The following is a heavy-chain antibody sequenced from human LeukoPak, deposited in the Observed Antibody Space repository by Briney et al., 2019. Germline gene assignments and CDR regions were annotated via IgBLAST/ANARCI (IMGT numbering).Heavy chain of an antibody. Sequence: GGSLRLSCAASGFTFSSYAMHWVRQAPGKGLEWVAVISYDGSNKYYADSVKGRFTISRDNSKNTLYLQMNSLRAEDTAVYYCARDSPQSMVATGGYYYYYGMDVWGQGTTVTVSS. CDR1: GFTFSSYA. V-gene: IGHV3-30-3*01. CDR3: ARDSPQSMVATGGYYYYYGMDV. J-gene: IGHJ6*02. D-gene: IGHD5-12*01. CDR2: ISYDGSNK.